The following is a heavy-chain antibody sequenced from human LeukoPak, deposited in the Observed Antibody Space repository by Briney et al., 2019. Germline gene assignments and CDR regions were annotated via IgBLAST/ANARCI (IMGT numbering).Heavy chain of an antibody. V-gene: IGHV3-21*01. CDR3: AIDIRSGSYPTNWFDP. D-gene: IGHD1-26*01. CDR1: GFTFSSYI. Sequence: PGGSLRLSCAASGFTFSSYIMNWVRQAPGKGLEWVSSISSSSSYIYYADSVKGRFTISRDNAKNSLYLQMNSLRAEDTAVYYCAIDIRSGSYPTNWFDPWGQGTLVTVSS. J-gene: IGHJ5*02. CDR2: ISSSSSYI.